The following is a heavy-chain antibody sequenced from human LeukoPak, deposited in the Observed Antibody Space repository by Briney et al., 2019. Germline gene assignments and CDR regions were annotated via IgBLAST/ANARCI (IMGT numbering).Heavy chain of an antibody. V-gene: IGHV3-21*01. Sequence: GGSLRLSCAASGFTFSSYSMNWVRQAPGKGLEWVSSTSSSSSYIYYADSVKGRFTISRDNAKNSLYLQMNSLRAEDTAVYYCARGGSYSPFDYWGQGTLVTVSS. D-gene: IGHD6-13*01. CDR1: GFTFSSYS. CDR3: ARGGSYSPFDY. CDR2: TSSSSSYI. J-gene: IGHJ4*02.